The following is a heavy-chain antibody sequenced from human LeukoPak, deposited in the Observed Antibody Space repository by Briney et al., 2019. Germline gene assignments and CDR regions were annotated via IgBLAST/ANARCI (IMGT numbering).Heavy chain of an antibody. D-gene: IGHD1-20*01. CDR2: ISGSGGST. V-gene: IGHV3-23*01. J-gene: IGHJ4*02. CDR1: GFTFSSYA. Sequence: PGGPLRLSCAASGFTFSSYAMHWVRQAPGKGLEWVSAISGSGGSTYYADSVKGRFTISRDNSKNTLYLQMNSLRAEDTAVYYCAKSERYNWIIDYWGQGTLVTVSS. CDR3: AKSERYNWIIDY.